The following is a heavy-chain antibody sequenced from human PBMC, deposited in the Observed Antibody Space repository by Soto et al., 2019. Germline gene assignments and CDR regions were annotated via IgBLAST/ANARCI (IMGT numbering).Heavy chain of an antibody. CDR1: GGSISSSSYY. CDR2: IYYSGST. J-gene: IGHJ4*02. Sequence: SETLSLTCTVSGGSISSSSYYWGWIRQPPGKGLEWIGSIYYSGSTYYNPSLKSPVTISVDTSMTQFSLKLSSVTAADTAVYYCARRRGYCSGGSCFPFDYWGQGTLVTVSS. CDR3: ARRRGYCSGGSCFPFDY. D-gene: IGHD2-15*01. V-gene: IGHV4-39*01.